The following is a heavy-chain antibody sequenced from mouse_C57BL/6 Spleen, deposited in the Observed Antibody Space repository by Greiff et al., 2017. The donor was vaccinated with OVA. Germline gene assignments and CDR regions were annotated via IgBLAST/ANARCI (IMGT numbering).Heavy chain of an antibody. V-gene: IGHV14-1*01. CDR3: TYMVTRAMDY. J-gene: IGHJ4*01. CDR1: GFNIKDYY. Sequence: VQLQQSGAELVRPGASVKLSCTASGFNIKDYYMHWVKQRPEQGLEWIGRIDPEDGDTEYAPKFQGKATMTADPSSNTAYLQLSSLTSEDTAVYYCTYMVTRAMDYWGQGTSVTVSS. CDR2: IDPEDGDT. D-gene: IGHD2-2*01.